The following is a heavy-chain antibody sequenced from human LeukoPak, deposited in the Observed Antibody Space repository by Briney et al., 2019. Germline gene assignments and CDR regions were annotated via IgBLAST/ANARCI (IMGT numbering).Heavy chain of an antibody. V-gene: IGHV3-21*01. Sequence: PGGSLRLSRAASGFTFSSYSMNWVRQAPGKGLEWVSSISSSSSYIYYADSVKGRFTISRDNAKNSLYLQMNSLRAEDTAVYYCARAGSSSWYGNWFDPWGQGTLVTVSS. CDR1: GFTFSSYS. D-gene: IGHD6-13*01. J-gene: IGHJ5*02. CDR3: ARAGSSSWYGNWFDP. CDR2: ISSSSSYI.